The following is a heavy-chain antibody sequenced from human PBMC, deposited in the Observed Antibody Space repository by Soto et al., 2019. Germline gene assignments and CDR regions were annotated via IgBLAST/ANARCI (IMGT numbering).Heavy chain of an antibody. CDR3: ATRGPGTYFDY. V-gene: IGHV3-23*01. CDR2: ISGSGDST. Sequence: EVQLLDSGGGLVQPWGSLRLSCAASGFTFSSYAMNWVRQAPGKGLEWVSVISGSGDSTYYADSVKGRFTISRDNSKNTLYLPMNSLRTEDTAVYYCATRGPGTYFDYWGQGTLVTVSS. D-gene: IGHD6-13*01. J-gene: IGHJ4*02. CDR1: GFTFSSYA.